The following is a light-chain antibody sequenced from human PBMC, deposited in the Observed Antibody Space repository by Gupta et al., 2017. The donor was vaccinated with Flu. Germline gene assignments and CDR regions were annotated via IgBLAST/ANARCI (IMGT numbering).Light chain of an antibody. CDR2: DNN. V-gene: IGLV3-21*02. CDR3: QAWDSSSDHRV. Sequence: SSVLTQPPSVSVAPGQTARITCGGNNIGSKSVHWYQQKPGQAPVLGVYDNNDRPSGIPERFSGSNSGNTATLTISRVEAGGEADYYCQAWDSSSDHRVFGGGTKLTVL. CDR1: NIGSKS. J-gene: IGLJ2*01.